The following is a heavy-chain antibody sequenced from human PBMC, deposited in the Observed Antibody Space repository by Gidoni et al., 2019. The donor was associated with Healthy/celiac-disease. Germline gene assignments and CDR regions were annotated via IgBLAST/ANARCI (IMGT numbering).Heavy chain of an antibody. D-gene: IGHD5-18*01. J-gene: IGHJ4*02. V-gene: IGHV4-39*07. CDR1: GGSISSSSYY. CDR2: IYYSGST. Sequence: QLQLQESGTGLVKPSETLSLTCTVSGGSISSSSYYWGWIRQPPGKGLEWIGSIYYSGSTYYNPSLKSRVTISVDTSKNQFSLKLSSVTAADTAVYYCAREGGYSYGYLDYWGQGTLVTVSS. CDR3: AREGGYSYGYLDY.